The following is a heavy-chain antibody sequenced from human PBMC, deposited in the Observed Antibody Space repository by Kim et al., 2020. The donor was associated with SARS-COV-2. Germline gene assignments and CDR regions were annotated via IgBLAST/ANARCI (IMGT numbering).Heavy chain of an antibody. J-gene: IGHJ6*02. V-gene: IGHV3-15*01. Sequence: GGSLRLSCAASGFTFSNAWMSWVRQAPGKGLEWVGRIKSKTDGGTTDYAAPVKGRFTISRDDSKNTLYLQMNSLKTEDTAVYYCTTDPHGDYYYYYGMDVWGQGTTVTVSS. D-gene: IGHD4-17*01. CDR1: GFTFSNAW. CDR3: TTDPHGDYYYYYGMDV. CDR2: IKSKTDGGTT.